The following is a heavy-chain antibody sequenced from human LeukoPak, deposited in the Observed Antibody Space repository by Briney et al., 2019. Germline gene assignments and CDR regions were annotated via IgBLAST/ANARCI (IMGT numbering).Heavy chain of an antibody. CDR1: GFTFSSYG. CDR2: ISGSGGST. D-gene: IGHD6-19*01. CDR3: ARDLKRGYSSGRYSWGTGSSNDY. Sequence: GGSLRLSYAASGFTFSSYGMSWVRQAPGKGLEWVSAISGSGGSTYYADSVRGRFTISRDNSKNTLYLQMNSLRSDDTAVYYCARDLKRGYSSGRYSWGTGSSNDYWGQGTLVTVSS. V-gene: IGHV3-23*01. J-gene: IGHJ4*02.